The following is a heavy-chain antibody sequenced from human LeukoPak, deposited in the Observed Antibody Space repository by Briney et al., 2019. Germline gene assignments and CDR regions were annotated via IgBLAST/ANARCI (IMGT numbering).Heavy chain of an antibody. V-gene: IGHV4-31*11. D-gene: IGHD3-3*01. CDR1: GGPIGSGLYS. CDR3: AAYTIFGVAY. J-gene: IGHJ4*02. Sequence: SETLSLTCAVSGGPIGSGLYSWTWIRQHPGKGLEWIGSIYFNGSTYYNPSLESRLTISGDASKNHFSLKVNSVSAADTAVYYCAAYTIFGVAYWGQGTLVAVS. CDR2: IYFNGST.